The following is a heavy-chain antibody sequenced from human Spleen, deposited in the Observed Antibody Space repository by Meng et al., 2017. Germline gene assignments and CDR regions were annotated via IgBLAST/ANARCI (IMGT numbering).Heavy chain of an antibody. CDR1: GYTFPDYW. CDR3: ARDEDISAAGKLFGDY. D-gene: IGHD6-13*01. J-gene: IGHJ4*02. CDR2: FNPNSGGT. Sequence: QVQLVHAGAEVKKPVASVKVSCKASGYTFPDYWLHWVRQAPGQGLEWMGRFNPNSGGTTYAQKFQGRVTMTGDTSISTAYMELSGLRSDDTAMYYCARDEDISAAGKLFGDYWGQGTLVTVSS. V-gene: IGHV1-2*06.